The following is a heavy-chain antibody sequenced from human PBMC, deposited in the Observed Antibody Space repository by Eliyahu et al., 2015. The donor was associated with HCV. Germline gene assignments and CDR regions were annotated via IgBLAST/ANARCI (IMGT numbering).Heavy chain of an antibody. J-gene: IGHJ3*02. D-gene: IGHD6-19*01. CDR2: ISGGGDNT. V-gene: IGHV3-23*01. CDR1: GFIFNIYA. CDR3: AKDSKGSAWLDAFDI. Sequence: EVQLLESGGGLVQPGGSLRVSCAASGFIFNIYAMSWVRXAPGKGLGWVSGISGGGDNTYYADSVKGRFTISRDSSKNTLYLQMSSLRAEDTAVYYCAKDSKGSAWLDAFDIWGQGTMVTVSS.